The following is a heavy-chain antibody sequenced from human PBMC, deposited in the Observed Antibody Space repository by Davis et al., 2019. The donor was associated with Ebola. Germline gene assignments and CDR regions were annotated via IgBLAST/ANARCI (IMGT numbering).Heavy chain of an antibody. V-gene: IGHV3-23*01. D-gene: IGHD2-21*01. CDR3: AKSDCGGIGCKLINF. CDR1: GFAFSSYA. J-gene: IGHJ4*02. Sequence: GESLKISCAASGFAFSSYAMSWVRQAPGKGLEWVSAISGSGGSTYYADSVKGRFTISRDNAKNSLYLQMNSLRAEDTAIYYCAKSDCGGIGCKLINFWGQGTLVTVSS. CDR2: ISGSGGST.